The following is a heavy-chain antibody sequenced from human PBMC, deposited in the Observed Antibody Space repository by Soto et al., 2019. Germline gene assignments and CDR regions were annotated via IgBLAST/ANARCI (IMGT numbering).Heavy chain of an antibody. CDR1: GYTFTSYD. Sequence: ASVKVSCKASGYTFTSYDINWVRQATGQGLEWMGWMNPNSGNTGYAQKFQGRVTMTRNTSISTAYMELSSLRSEDTAVYYCARSMGGVAGLYYYYYGMDVWGQGTTVTVSS. J-gene: IGHJ6*02. V-gene: IGHV1-8*01. CDR2: MNPNSGNT. CDR3: ARSMGGVAGLYYYYYGMDV. D-gene: IGHD6-19*01.